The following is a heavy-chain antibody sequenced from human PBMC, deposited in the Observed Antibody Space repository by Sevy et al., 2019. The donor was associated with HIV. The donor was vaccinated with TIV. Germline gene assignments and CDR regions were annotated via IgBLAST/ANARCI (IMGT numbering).Heavy chain of an antibody. CDR2: IISSAKSI. CDR1: GFTFTSYE. Sequence: GGSLRLSCTASGFTFTSYEMNWVRQAPGKGLEWASSIISSAKSIYYADSVKGRFTVSRDNAKNSLFLQMNSLRAEDTAIYYCARGLHYYYDSTSFFEYWGQGTLVTVSS. D-gene: IGHD3-22*01. V-gene: IGHV3-48*03. J-gene: IGHJ4*02. CDR3: ARGLHYYYDSTSFFEY.